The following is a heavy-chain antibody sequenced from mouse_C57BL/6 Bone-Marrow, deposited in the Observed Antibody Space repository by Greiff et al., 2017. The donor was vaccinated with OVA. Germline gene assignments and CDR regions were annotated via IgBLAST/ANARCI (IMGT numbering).Heavy chain of an antibody. CDR3: ARRELSSYYAMDY. Sequence: EVMLVESGGGLVQPGGSLKLSCAASGFTFSDYGMAWVRQAPRKGPEWVAFISNLAYSIYYADTVTGRFTISRETAKNTLYLEMSSLRSEDTAMYYCARRELSSYYAMDYWGQGTSVTVSS. V-gene: IGHV5-15*01. J-gene: IGHJ4*01. CDR1: GFTFSDYG. D-gene: IGHD1-1*02. CDR2: ISNLAYSI.